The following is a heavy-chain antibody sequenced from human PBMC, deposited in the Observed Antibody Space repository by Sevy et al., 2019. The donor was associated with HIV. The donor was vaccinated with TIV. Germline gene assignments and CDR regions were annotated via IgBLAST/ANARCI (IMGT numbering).Heavy chain of an antibody. V-gene: IGHV3-21*01. CDR1: GFTFNYHF. CDR2: FSSASSYL. J-gene: IGHJ4*02. D-gene: IGHD3-10*01. CDR3: ARGDYYGSLYYFDY. Sequence: GGSLRLSCAASGFTFNYHFMNWVRQVPGKGLEWVSYFSSASSYLNYSDSVKGGFTMSRDNAKNLVFLEMNNLRPEDTAVYFCARGDYYGSLYYFDYWGQGTLVTVSS.